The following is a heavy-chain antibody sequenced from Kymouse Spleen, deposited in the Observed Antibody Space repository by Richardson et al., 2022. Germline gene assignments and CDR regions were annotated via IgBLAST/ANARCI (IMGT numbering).Heavy chain of an antibody. J-gene: IGHJ6*02. CDR3: AAYYYGSGSYRYYYYGMDV. V-gene: IGHV4-39*01. CDR1: GGSISSSSYY. D-gene: IGHD3-10*01. CDR2: IYYSGST. Sequence: QLQLQESGPGLVKPSETLSLTCTVSGGSISSSSYYWGWIRQPPGKGLEWIGSIYYSGSTYYNPSLKSRVTISVDTSKNQFSLKLSSVTAADTAVYYCAAYYYGSGSYRYYYYGMDVWGQGTTVTVSS.